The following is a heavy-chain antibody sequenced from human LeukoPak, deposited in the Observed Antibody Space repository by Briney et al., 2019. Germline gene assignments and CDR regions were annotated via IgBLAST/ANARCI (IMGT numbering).Heavy chain of an antibody. J-gene: IGHJ6*03. D-gene: IGHD6-13*01. Sequence: ASVKVSCKASGYTFTGYYVHWVRQAPGQGLEWMGWINPNSAGTNYAQKFQGRVTMTTDTSTSTAYMELRSLRSDDTAVYYCARGRSSSLVYYYYYMDVWGKGTTVTVSS. CDR3: ARGRSSSLVYYYYYMDV. CDR1: GYTFTGYY. V-gene: IGHV1-2*02. CDR2: INPNSAGT.